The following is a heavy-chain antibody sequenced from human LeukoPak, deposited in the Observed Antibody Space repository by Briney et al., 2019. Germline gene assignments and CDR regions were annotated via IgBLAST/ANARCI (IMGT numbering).Heavy chain of an antibody. CDR3: ARAPLTMVRGSHNWFDP. CDR1: GYTFTGYH. V-gene: IGHV1-2*02. J-gene: IGHJ5*02. Sequence: GASVKVSCKASGYTFTGYHMHWVRQAPGQGLEWMGWINPNSGGTNYAQKFQGRVTMTRDTSISTAYMELSRLRSDDTAVYYCARAPLTMVRGSHNWFDPWGQGTLVTVSS. D-gene: IGHD3-10*01. CDR2: INPNSGGT.